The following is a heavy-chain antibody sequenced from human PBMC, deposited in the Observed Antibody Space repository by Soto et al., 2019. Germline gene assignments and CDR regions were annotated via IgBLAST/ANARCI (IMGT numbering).Heavy chain of an antibody. CDR3: AKARHSSSGYYYVGFVY. V-gene: IGHV3-23*01. D-gene: IGHD3-22*01. Sequence: PGGSLRLSCAASGFTFSSYAMSLVRQAPGKGLEWVSAISGSGGSTYYADSVKGRFTISRDNSKNTLYLQMNSLRAEDTAVYYCAKARHSSSGYYYVGFVYWGQGTLVTVSS. CDR1: GFTFSSYA. J-gene: IGHJ4*02. CDR2: ISGSGGST.